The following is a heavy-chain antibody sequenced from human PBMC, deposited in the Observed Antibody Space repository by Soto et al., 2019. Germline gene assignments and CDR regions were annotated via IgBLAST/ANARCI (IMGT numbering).Heavy chain of an antibody. CDR3: ARGVGRSSWTSFDS. CDR1: GGSISSDY. Sequence: SDTLALTCTVSGGSISSDYWSWIRQPAGKGLEWIGRIYTRENTHYNPSLRSRVSMSLDTSKNQLSLNLSSVTAADTAVYYCARGVGRSSWTSFDSWGQGTLVTVSS. J-gene: IGHJ4*02. D-gene: IGHD6-13*01. CDR2: IYTRENT. V-gene: IGHV4-4*07.